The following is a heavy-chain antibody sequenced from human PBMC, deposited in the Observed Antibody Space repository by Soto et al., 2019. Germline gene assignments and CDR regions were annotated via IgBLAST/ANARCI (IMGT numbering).Heavy chain of an antibody. CDR3: ARHVKTQDGPSSSCPDY. CDR1: GYSFTSYW. V-gene: IGHV5-51*01. CDR2: IYLGDSDT. J-gene: IGHJ4*02. Sequence: PGESLKISCKGSGYSFTSYWIGWVRQMPGKGLEWMGIIYLGDSDTRYSPSFQGQVTISADKSISTAYLQWSSLKASDTAMYYCARHVKTQDGPSSSCPDYWGQGTLVTVSS. D-gene: IGHD6-13*01.